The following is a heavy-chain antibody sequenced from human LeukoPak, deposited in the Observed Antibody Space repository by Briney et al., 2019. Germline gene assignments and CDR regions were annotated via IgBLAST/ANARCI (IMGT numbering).Heavy chain of an antibody. Sequence: GGSLRLSCAASEFTFSSYSMNWVRQAPGKGLEWVSYITNSGNSKSYADSVKGRFTISRDNTKSSLYLQMNGLRAEDTAVYYCAKVPYYGSGYYFDYWGQGTLVTVSS. D-gene: IGHD3-10*01. CDR1: EFTFSSYS. CDR2: ITNSGNSK. CDR3: AKVPYYGSGYYFDY. J-gene: IGHJ4*02. V-gene: IGHV3-48*01.